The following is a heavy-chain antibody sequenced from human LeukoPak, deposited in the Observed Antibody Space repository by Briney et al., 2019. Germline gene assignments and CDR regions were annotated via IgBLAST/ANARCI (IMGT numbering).Heavy chain of an antibody. V-gene: IGHV3-33*01. Sequence: GGSLRLSCAASGFTFSSYGMHWVRRAPGKGLEWVAVIWYDGSNKYYADSVKGRFTISRDNSKNTLYLQMNSLRAEDTAVYYCARDNYDILTGYFSRNGMDVWGQGTTVTVSS. CDR2: IWYDGSNK. CDR1: GFTFSSYG. CDR3: ARDNYDILTGYFSRNGMDV. D-gene: IGHD3-9*01. J-gene: IGHJ6*02.